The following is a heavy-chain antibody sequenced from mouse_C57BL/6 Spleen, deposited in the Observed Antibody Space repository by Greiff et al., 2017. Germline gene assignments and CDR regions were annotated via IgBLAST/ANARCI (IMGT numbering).Heavy chain of an antibody. Sequence: EVQLQESGPELVKPGASVKIPCKASGYTFTDYNMDWVKQSHGKSLEWIGDINPNNGGTIYNQKFKGKATLTVDKSSSTAYMELRSLTSEDTAVYYCARIPYGSSYVGYFDYWGQGTTLTVSS. CDR3: ARIPYGSSYVGYFDY. CDR2: INPNNGGT. J-gene: IGHJ2*01. CDR1: GYTFTDYN. D-gene: IGHD1-1*01. V-gene: IGHV1-18*01.